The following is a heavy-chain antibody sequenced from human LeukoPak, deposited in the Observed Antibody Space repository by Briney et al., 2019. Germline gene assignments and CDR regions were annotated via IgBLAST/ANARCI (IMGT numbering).Heavy chain of an antibody. CDR2: IYNSGST. V-gene: IGHV4-59*01. Sequence: PSETLSLTCTVSGGSISSYYWSWIRQPPGKGLEWIGYIYNSGSTKYNPSLKSRVTISVDTSKNRFSLKLRSVTAADTAVYYCARSSSSWYYFDHWGQGTLVTVSS. CDR1: GGSISSYY. D-gene: IGHD6-13*01. J-gene: IGHJ4*02. CDR3: ARSSSSWYYFDH.